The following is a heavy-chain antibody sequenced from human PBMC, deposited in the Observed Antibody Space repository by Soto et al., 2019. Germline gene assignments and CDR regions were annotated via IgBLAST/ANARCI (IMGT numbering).Heavy chain of an antibody. CDR3: TSLSTEGLGY. D-gene: IGHD2-2*01. CDR2: IRSKANSYAT. V-gene: IGHV3-73*01. J-gene: IGHJ4*02. Sequence: EVQLVESGGGLVQPGGFLKLSCAASGFTFSGSAMHWVRQASGKGLEWVGRIRSKANSYATAYAASVKGRFTISRDDSKNTAYLQMNSLKTEDTAVYYCTSLSTEGLGYWGQGTLVTVSS. CDR1: GFTFSGSA.